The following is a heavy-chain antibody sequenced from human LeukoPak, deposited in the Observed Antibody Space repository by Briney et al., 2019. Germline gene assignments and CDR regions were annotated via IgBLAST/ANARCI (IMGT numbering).Heavy chain of an antibody. D-gene: IGHD4-17*01. CDR3: ARGTSYYGDHGD. J-gene: IGHJ4*02. Sequence: PSETLSFTCAVYGGSFSGYYWSWIRQPPGKGLEWIGEINHSGSTNYNPSLKSRVTISVDTSKNQFSLKLSSVTAADTAVYYCARGTSYYGDHGDWGQGTLVTVSS. CDR1: GGSFSGYY. V-gene: IGHV4-34*01. CDR2: INHSGST.